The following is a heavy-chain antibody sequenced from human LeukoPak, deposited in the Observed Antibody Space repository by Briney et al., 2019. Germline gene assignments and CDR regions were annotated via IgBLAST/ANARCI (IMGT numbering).Heavy chain of an antibody. V-gene: IGHV3-15*01. CDR1: GFTFSNAW. Sequence: SGGSLRVSCAASGFTFSNAWMSWVRQAPGKGLEWVGRIKSKTDGGTTDYAAPVKGRFTISRDDSKNTLYLQMNSLKTEDTAVYYCTTGGGVGARPYWGQGTLVTVSS. J-gene: IGHJ4*02. CDR2: IKSKTDGGTT. D-gene: IGHD1-26*01. CDR3: TTGGGVGARPY.